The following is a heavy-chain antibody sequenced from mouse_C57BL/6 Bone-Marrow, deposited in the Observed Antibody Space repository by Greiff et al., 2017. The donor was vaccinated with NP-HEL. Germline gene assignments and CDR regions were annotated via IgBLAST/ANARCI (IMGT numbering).Heavy chain of an antibody. CDR2: IYPGDGDT. J-gene: IGHJ4*01. Sequence: QVQLKESGPELVKPGASVKISCKASGYAFSSSWMNWVKQRPGKGLEWIGRIYPGDGDTNYNGKFKGKATLTADKSSSTAYMQLSSLTSEDSAVYFCARSYYYGSSYPYHYAMDYWGQGTSVTVSS. D-gene: IGHD1-1*01. CDR1: GYAFSSSW. CDR3: ARSYYYGSSYPYHYAMDY. V-gene: IGHV1-82*01.